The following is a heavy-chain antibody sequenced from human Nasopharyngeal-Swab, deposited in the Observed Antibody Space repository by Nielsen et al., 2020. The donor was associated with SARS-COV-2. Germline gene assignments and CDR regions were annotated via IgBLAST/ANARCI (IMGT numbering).Heavy chain of an antibody. D-gene: IGHD6-19*01. V-gene: IGHV4-59*01. Sequence: SETLSLTCTVSGGSISRYYWSWIRQPPGKGLEWIGYIYYSGSTNYNPSLKSRVTISVDTSKNQFSLKLSSVTAADTAVYYCARGAGRSSGRSTTYYFDYWGQGTLVTVSS. CDR3: ARGAGRSSGRSTTYYFDY. CDR1: GGSISRYY. J-gene: IGHJ4*02. CDR2: IYYSGST.